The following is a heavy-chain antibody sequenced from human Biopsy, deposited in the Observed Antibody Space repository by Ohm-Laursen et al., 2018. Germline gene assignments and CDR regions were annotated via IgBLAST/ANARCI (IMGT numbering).Heavy chain of an antibody. D-gene: IGHD6-19*01. Sequence: PSQTLSLTCTVSGDSLSSGPDNWSWIRQPPGQGLGYIGFIYPGGNTNYNPSLQNRVTMSVDTSKNQFSLKLSSVIAADMAVYYCARGRRTSGWPYFANWGQGTLVIVSS. CDR3: ARGRRTSGWPYFAN. CDR2: IYPGGNT. CDR1: GDSLSSGPDN. V-gene: IGHV4-61*01. J-gene: IGHJ4*02.